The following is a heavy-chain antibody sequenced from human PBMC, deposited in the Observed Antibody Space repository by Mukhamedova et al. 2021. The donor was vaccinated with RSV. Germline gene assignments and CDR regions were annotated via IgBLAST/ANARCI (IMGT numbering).Heavy chain of an antibody. D-gene: IGHD3-10*01. CDR3: TRDYGGDPLDY. Sequence: EWVANIQKDGSDKYYVDSVKGRFTISRDNAKNSLYLQMSSLRAEDTAVYYCTRDYGGDPLDYWGQGTLVTVSS. J-gene: IGHJ4*02. V-gene: IGHV3-7*03. CDR2: IQKDGSDK.